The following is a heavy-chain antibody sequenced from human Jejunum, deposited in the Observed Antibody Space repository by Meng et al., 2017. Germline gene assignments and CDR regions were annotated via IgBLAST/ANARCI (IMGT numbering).Heavy chain of an antibody. J-gene: IGHJ4*02. D-gene: IGHD4-11*01. CDR2: INLSGST. V-gene: IGHV4-34*01. CDR3: ARSGKTTVNSLD. CDR1: GVSFTDYY. Sequence: SETLSLTCAVSGVSFTDYYWSWIRQPPGKGLEWIGEINLSGSTNYNPSLKSRVTISVDTSKTQFSLKLRSVTAADTAVYYCARSGKTTVNSLDWGQGTLVTVSS.